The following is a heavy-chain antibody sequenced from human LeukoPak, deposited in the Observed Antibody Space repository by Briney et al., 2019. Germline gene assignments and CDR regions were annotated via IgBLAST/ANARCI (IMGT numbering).Heavy chain of an antibody. D-gene: IGHD3-10*01. CDR3: AREEGDVMVRGVIITFFDY. Sequence: PSETLSLTCAVYGGSFSGYYWSWIRQPPGKGLEWIGEINHSGSTNYNPSLKSRVTISVDTSKNQFSLKLSSVTAADTAVYYCAREEGDVMVRGVIITFFDYWGQGTLVTVSS. V-gene: IGHV4-34*01. J-gene: IGHJ4*02. CDR1: GGSFSGYY. CDR2: INHSGST.